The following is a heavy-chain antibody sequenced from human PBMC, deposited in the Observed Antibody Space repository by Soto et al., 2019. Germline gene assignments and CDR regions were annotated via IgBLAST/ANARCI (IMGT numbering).Heavy chain of an antibody. Sequence: VQLVQSGDEVKKPGASVKLSCQASGYTFTDYFIHWVRQAPVQGLECMGLTNLAGTTTTYAQSLRERLTISSDSSTSTVYMDLSSLTSEDSAIYYCIGEGWGGRCFDDWSQGTLVSVSS. D-gene: IGHD3-16*01. CDR2: TNLAGTTT. J-gene: IGHJ4*02. CDR3: IGEGWGGRCFDD. CDR1: GYTFTDYF. V-gene: IGHV1-46*03.